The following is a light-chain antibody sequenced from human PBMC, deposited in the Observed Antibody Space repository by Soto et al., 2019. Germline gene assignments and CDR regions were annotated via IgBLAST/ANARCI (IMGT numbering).Light chain of an antibody. J-gene: IGLJ1*01. Sequence: QSVLTQPASVSGSPGQSITISCTGTSSDVGGYNYVSWYQQHPGKAPKLMIYEVSNRPSGVSNRVSGSKSGNTASLTISGLQAEDEADYYCSSYTSSSTLDFGTGTKVTV. CDR1: SSDVGGYNY. V-gene: IGLV2-14*01. CDR2: EVS. CDR3: SSYTSSSTLD.